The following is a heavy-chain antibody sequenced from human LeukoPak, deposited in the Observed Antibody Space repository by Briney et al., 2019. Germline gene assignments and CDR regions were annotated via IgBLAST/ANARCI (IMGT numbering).Heavy chain of an antibody. CDR2: IYYSGST. D-gene: IGHD1-26*01. CDR3: ARARYSGSLSYYFDY. Sequence: SETLSLTCTVSGGSISSSSYYWGWIRQPPGEGLEWIGSIYYSGSTYYNPSLKSRVTISVDTSKNQFSLKLSSVTAADTAVYYCARARYSGSLSYYFDYWGQGTLVTVSS. V-gene: IGHV4-39*07. CDR1: GGSISSSSYY. J-gene: IGHJ4*02.